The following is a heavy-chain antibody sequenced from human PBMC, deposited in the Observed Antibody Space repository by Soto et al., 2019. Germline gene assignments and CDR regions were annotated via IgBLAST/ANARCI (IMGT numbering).Heavy chain of an antibody. D-gene: IGHD6-19*01. CDR3: AKDAAGGGSSGWNGY. V-gene: IGHV3-30*18. J-gene: IGHJ4*02. CDR1: GFTFSSYG. CDR2: ISYDGSNK. Sequence: GGSLRLSCAASGFTFSSYGMHWVRQAPGKGLEWVAVISYDGSNKYYADSVKGRFTISRDNSKNTLYLQMNSLRAEDAAVYYCAKDAAGGGSSGWNGYWGQGTLVTVSS.